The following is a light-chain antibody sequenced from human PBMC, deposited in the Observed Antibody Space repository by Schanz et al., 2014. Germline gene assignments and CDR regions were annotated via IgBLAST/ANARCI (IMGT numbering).Light chain of an antibody. Sequence: QSALIQPPSASGSPGQSVAISCPGASHDVQNYNYVSWYQQHPGRAPKLMIFEVSKRPSGVPDRFSGSKSGNTASLTVSGLQAEDEADYYCNSYGGSNNLVFGGGTKLTVL. J-gene: IGLJ2*01. CDR3: NSYGGSNNLV. V-gene: IGLV2-8*01. CDR2: EVS. CDR1: SHDVQNYNY.